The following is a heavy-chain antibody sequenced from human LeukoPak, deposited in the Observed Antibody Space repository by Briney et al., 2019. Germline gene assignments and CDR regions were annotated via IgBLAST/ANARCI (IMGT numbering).Heavy chain of an antibody. Sequence: ASVKVSCKSSGFTFTSYDINWVRQDTGQGLEWMGWMNPNNGNTGYAQKFQGRVTMTRDTSISTAYMELRSLRSEDTAVYYCVRDGEGVAISVNYWFDPWGQGTLVTVSS. CDR1: GFTFTSYD. CDR3: VRDGEGVAISVNYWFDP. V-gene: IGHV1-8*01. D-gene: IGHD3-10*01. CDR2: MNPNNGNT. J-gene: IGHJ5*02.